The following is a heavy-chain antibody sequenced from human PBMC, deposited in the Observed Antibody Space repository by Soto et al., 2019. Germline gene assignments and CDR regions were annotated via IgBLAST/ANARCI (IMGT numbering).Heavy chain of an antibody. J-gene: IGHJ4*02. V-gene: IGHV3-23*01. D-gene: IGHD6-19*01. CDR3: AKARGDRSGRRAFDS. CDR1: GFSFSSYA. CDR2: ISGGGGST. Sequence: EVQLLESGGGLVQPGGSLRLSCAASGFSFSSYAMNWVRQAPGKGLEWVSGISGGGGSTYYADSVEGRFTLSRDNSKNPLYLQMNSLRAEDAAVDYCAKARGDRSGRRAFDSWGQGTLVTVSP.